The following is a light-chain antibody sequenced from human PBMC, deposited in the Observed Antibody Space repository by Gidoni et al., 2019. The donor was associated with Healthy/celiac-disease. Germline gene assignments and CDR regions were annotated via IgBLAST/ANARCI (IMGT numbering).Light chain of an antibody. CDR1: SSDVGGYNY. J-gene: IGLJ1*01. Sequence: QSALTQPAPVSGSPGQSIPISCTGTSSDVGGYNYVSWYQQHPGQAPKLMIYDVRNRPSGVSNRFSGSKSVNTASLTISGLQAEDEADYYCSSYTSSSTLYVFGTGTKVTVL. V-gene: IGLV2-14*01. CDR2: DVR. CDR3: SSYTSSSTLYV.